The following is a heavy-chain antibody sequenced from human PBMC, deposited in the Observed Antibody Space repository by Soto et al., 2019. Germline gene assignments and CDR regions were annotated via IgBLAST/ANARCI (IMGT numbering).Heavy chain of an antibody. CDR1: AFTVSSNY. D-gene: IGHD4-17*01. V-gene: IGHV3-66*01. CDR3: ARVEDGDYFNY. CDR2: IYRGGST. Sequence: EVHLVESGGGLVQPGGSLRLSCAASAFTVSSNYMSWVRQAPGKGLEWVSIIYRGGSTYYADSVKGRFTISRDNSKNTLFLQMNSLRAEDTAVYYCARVEDGDYFNYWGQGTLVTVSS. J-gene: IGHJ4*02.